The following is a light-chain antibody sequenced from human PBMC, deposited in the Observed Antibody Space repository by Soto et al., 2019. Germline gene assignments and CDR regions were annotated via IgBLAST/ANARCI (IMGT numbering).Light chain of an antibody. V-gene: IGKV3-15*01. CDR2: GIS. CDR1: QSFSSH. Sequence: EIVMTQSPATLSVSPGQRDTISCKASQSFSSHLAWYQQKPDQDPRLLIYGISTRATGIPTRFSGSGSGTEFPLSISSLQSEDSAVYFCKQYNKWYAFSQGTKLEI. CDR3: KQYNKWYA. J-gene: IGKJ2*01.